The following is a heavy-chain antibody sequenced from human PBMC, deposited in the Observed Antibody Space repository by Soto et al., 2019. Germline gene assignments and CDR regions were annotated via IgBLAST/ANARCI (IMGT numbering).Heavy chain of an antibody. CDR1: GGTFSSYA. D-gene: IGHD2-15*01. V-gene: IGHV1-69*13. J-gene: IGHJ6*02. CDR2: IIPIFGTA. CDR3: SQGGVAADFYYYYGMDV. Sequence: GASVKVSCKASGGTFSSYAISWVRQAPGQGLEWMGGIIPIFGTANYAQKFQGRVTITADESTSTAYMELSSLRSEDTAVYYCSQGGVAADFYYYYGMDVWGQGTTVTVSS.